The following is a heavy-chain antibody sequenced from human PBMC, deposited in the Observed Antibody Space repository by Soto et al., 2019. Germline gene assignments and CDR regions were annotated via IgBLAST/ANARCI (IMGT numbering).Heavy chain of an antibody. CDR3: AVYGYGVSAAAY. CDR2: INQDGSER. D-gene: IGHD5-12*01. CDR1: GLTFRNDW. J-gene: IGHJ4*02. V-gene: IGHV3-7*03. Sequence: PGGSLRLSCAGSGLTFRNDWLSWVRQAPGKGLEWVYNINQDGSERYYVYSVRGRFTISRDNVENSLYLQLNSLRTEDTAVYYCAVYGYGVSAAAYWGQGTLVTVSS.